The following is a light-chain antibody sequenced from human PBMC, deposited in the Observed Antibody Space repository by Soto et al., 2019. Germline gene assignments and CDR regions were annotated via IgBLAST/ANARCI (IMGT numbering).Light chain of an antibody. CDR3: QQYGSLFT. V-gene: IGKV3-20*01. Sequence: EIVLTQSPGTLSLSPGERATLSCRASQSVSSRYLAWYQQKPGQAPRLLIYGASSRATGIPDRFSGSGSGTDFTLTISRRGPEDFGVYYCQQYGSLFTFGPGTKVDIK. J-gene: IGKJ3*01. CDR1: QSVSSRY. CDR2: GAS.